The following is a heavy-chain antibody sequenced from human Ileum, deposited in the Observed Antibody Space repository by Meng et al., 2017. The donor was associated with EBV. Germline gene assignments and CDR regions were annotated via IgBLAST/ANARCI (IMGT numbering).Heavy chain of an antibody. CDR3: ALRPRQLLRGWFDS. CDR1: GFSISTSGVG. CDR2: IYGQGDK. D-gene: IGHD6-13*01. Sequence: SLKELAPPMAKPTQTLPLTCTFSGFSISTSGVGVGWIRQPPGKALEWLAMIYGQGDKHYSPSLTSRLTITKDTSKNQVVLTMTNMDSVDTATYYCALRPRQLLRGWFDSWGQGALVTVSS. V-gene: IGHV2-5*01. J-gene: IGHJ5*01.